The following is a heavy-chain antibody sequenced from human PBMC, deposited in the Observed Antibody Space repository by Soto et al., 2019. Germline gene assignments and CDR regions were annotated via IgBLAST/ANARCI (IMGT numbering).Heavy chain of an antibody. J-gene: IGHJ4*02. CDR2: INHSGST. Sequence: QVQLQQWGAGLLKPSETLSLTCAVYGGSFSGYYWSWIRQPPGKGLEWIGEINHSGSTHYNPSLKSRVTISVDTSKNQFSLKLSYVTAADTAVYYCARGGRAYGSGSYFWSFDYWGQGTLVTVSS. CDR3: ARGGRAYGSGSYFWSFDY. V-gene: IGHV4-34*01. CDR1: GGSFSGYY. D-gene: IGHD3-10*01.